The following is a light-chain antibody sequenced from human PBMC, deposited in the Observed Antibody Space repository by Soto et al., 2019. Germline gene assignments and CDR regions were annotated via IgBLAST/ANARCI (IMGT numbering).Light chain of an antibody. CDR2: AAF. CDR3: QQTYSSPYT. J-gene: IGKJ2*01. CDR1: QSISTY. Sequence: DIQMTQSPSSLSASVGDRVTITCRASQSISTYLNWYQQKPGKAPNLLIYAAFSLQSGVPSRFGGSGSGTDFTLTISSLQPEDFATYYCQQTYSSPYTFGQGTTLEIK. V-gene: IGKV1-39*01.